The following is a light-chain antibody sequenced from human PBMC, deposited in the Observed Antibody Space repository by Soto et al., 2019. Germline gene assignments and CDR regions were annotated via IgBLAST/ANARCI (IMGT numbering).Light chain of an antibody. CDR1: SSDFGHADR. J-gene: IGLJ3*02. Sequence: QSALTQPPSVSGSPGQSVTISCTGTSSDFGHADRVSWYQQSPGTAPKLMIYEVKNRPSGVPDRFSGSKSGNTASLTISGLQPEDEADYYCTSTSTKYFVILFGGGTKLTVL. CDR2: EVK. CDR3: TSTSTKYFVIL. V-gene: IGLV2-18*02.